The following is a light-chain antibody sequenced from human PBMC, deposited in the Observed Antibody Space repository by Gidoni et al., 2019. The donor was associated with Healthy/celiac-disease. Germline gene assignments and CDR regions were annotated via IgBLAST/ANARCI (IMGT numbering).Light chain of an antibody. CDR1: QDISNY. CDR2: DAS. CDR3: QQYDNLPPSLS. Sequence: IQMTQSPSSLSASVGDRVTITCQASQDISNYLNWYQQKPGKAPKLLIYDASNLETGVPSRFSGSGSGTDFTFTISSLQPEDIATYYCQQYDNLPPSLSFGPGTKVDIK. V-gene: IGKV1-33*01. J-gene: IGKJ3*01.